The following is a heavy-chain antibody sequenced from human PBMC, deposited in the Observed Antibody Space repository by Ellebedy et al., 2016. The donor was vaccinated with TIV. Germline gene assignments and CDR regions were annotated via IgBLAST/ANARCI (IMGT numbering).Heavy chain of an antibody. V-gene: IGHV3-30-3*01. CDR1: GFNFRNYA. J-gene: IGHJ4*02. D-gene: IGHD3-3*01. CDR3: ARTITMATSPFDH. Sequence: GESLKISCAASGFNFRNYAMHWVRQAPGKGLEWVAGLSYDGSNKDYRDSVKGRYTISRNNSNNTLYLQMNGLRPEDTAVYYCARTITMATSPFDHWGPGILVTVSS. CDR2: LSYDGSNK.